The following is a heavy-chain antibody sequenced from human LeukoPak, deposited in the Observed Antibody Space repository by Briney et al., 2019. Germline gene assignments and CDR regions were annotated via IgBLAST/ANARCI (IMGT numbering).Heavy chain of an antibody. J-gene: IGHJ4*02. CDR2: IYSGGNT. Sequence: GGSLRLSCAASGFTVSSNYMSWVRQAPGKGLEWVSLIYSGGNTYYADSVKGRFTISTDNSKNTLYLQMNSLRAEDTAVYYCASQKYCTNGICYRKCYFDYWGQGTLVTVSS. D-gene: IGHD2-8*01. CDR1: GFTVSSNY. V-gene: IGHV3-66*04. CDR3: ASQKYCTNGICYRKCYFDY.